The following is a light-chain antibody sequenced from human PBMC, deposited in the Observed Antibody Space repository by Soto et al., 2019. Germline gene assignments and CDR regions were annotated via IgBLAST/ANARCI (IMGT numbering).Light chain of an antibody. Sequence: QSALTQPASVSGSPGQSITISCTGTSSDIGAYNYVSWYQQHPGQAPKLMISDVSNRPSGISDRFSRSKSGNTASLTISGLQAEDEADYYCYSCSRSSGTRYVFGTGTKVTVL. CDR2: DVS. CDR3: YSCSRSSGTRYV. J-gene: IGLJ1*01. V-gene: IGLV2-14*03. CDR1: SSDIGAYNY.